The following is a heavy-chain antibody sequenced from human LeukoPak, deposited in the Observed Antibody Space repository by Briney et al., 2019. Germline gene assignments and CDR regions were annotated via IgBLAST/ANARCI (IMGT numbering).Heavy chain of an antibody. D-gene: IGHD3-22*01. V-gene: IGHV1-69*02. CDR1: GHTFTGYY. J-gene: IGHJ3*02. CDR3: ATSITMIVVVIPVWAFDI. Sequence: SVKVSCKASGHTFTGYYMHWVRQAPGQGLEWMGRIIPILGIANYAQKFQGRVTITADKSTSTAYMELSSLRSEDTAVYYCATSITMIVVVIPVWAFDIWGQGTMVTVSS. CDR2: IIPILGIA.